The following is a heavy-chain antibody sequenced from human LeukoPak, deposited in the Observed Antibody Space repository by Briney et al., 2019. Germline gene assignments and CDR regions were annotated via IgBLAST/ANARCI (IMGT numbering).Heavy chain of an antibody. CDR3: ARDSKQQLPQYNWFDP. V-gene: IGHV4-38-2*02. D-gene: IGHD6-13*01. CDR1: GYSISSGYY. CDR2: IYHSGST. Sequence: KPSETLSLTCTVSGYSISSGYYWGWIRQPPGKGLEWIGSIYHSGSTYYNPSLKSRVTISVDTSKNQFSLKLSSVTAADTAVYYCARDSKQQLPQYNWFDPWGQGTLVTVSS. J-gene: IGHJ5*02.